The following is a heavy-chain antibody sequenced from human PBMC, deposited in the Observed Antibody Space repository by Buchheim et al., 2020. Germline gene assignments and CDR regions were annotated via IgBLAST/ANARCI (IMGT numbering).Heavy chain of an antibody. CDR3: AREGGDSSGRIDY. CDR2: IYYSGIT. CDR1: GGFISSGGYY. J-gene: IGHJ4*02. V-gene: IGHV4-31*03. Sequence: QVQLQESGPGLVKPSQTLSLTCTVSGGFISSGGYYWSWIRQHPGKCLEWIGYIYYSGITYYNPSLKSRFTISLDTSKNQVSLKLSSVTAAETAVYYCAREGGDSSGRIDYWGQGTL. D-gene: IGHD3-22*01.